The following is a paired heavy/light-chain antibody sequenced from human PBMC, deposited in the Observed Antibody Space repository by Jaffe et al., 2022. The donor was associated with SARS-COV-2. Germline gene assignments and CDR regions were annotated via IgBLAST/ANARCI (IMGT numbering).Light chain of an antibody. CDR3: MQATQFPLT. CDR1: QSLVHSDGNTY. J-gene: IGKJ4*01. Sequence: DIVMTQTPLSSPVTLGQPASISCRSSQSLVHSDGNTYLSWLQQRPGQPPRLLIYKISNRFSGVPDRFSGSGAGTDFTLKISRVEAEDVGVYYCMQATQFPLTFGGGTKVEIK. V-gene: IGKV2-24*01. CDR2: KIS.
Heavy chain of an antibody. CDR2: IYYSGST. CDR1: GGSISSGGYY. D-gene: IGHD3-22*01. J-gene: IGHJ4*02. CDR3: ARYGMVTYYYDSSQGMRGYYFDY. Sequence: QVQLQESGPGLVKPSQTLSLTCTVSGGSISSGGYYWSWIRQHPGKGLEWIGYIYYSGSTYYNPSLKSRVTISVDTSKNQFSLKLSSVTAADTAVYYCARYGMVTYYYDSSQGMRGYYFDYWGQGTLVTVSS. V-gene: IGHV4-31*03.